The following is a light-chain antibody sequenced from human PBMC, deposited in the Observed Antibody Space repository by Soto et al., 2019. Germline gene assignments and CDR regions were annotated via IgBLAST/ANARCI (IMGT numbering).Light chain of an antibody. Sequence: EIVMTQSPATLSVSPGERATVPCRASQSVRNNLAWYQQKPGQAHRLLIYGASTRATGIQARFSGSGSGTEFTLTIRSLQSEDFAVYFCKQYNIWPQTFGQGTKVDNK. J-gene: IGKJ1*01. V-gene: IGKV3-15*01. CDR2: GAS. CDR3: KQYNIWPQT. CDR1: QSVRNN.